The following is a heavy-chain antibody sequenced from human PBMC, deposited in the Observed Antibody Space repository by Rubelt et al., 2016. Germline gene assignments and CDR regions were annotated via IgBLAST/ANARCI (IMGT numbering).Heavy chain of an antibody. CDR2: IYYSGST. Sequence: QVQLQESGPGLVKPSETLSLTCTVSGGSISSYYWSWIRQPPGKGLEWIGYIYYSGSTNYNPSLKSRVTISVDTSTNQVSLKLVSGPAADTAVYYCARGMFDPWGQGTLVTVSS. J-gene: IGHJ5*02. CDR3: ARGMFDP. CDR1: GGSISSYY. V-gene: IGHV4-59*12.